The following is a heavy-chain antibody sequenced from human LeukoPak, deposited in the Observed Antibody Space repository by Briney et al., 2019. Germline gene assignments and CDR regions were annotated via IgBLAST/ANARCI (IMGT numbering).Heavy chain of an antibody. CDR3: ARGLGVAVAVPFGARYYFDY. V-gene: IGHV4-34*01. Sequence: PSETLSLTCAVYGGSFGVYYGGWIRHPPGKGRGWIGEINHVGSTNYDPSLKSRVTISVDTSKNQFSLKLSSVTAADTAVYYCARGLGVAVAVPFGARYYFDYWGQGTLVTVSS. CDR2: INHVGST. D-gene: IGHD6-19*01. J-gene: IGHJ4*02. CDR1: GGSFGVYY.